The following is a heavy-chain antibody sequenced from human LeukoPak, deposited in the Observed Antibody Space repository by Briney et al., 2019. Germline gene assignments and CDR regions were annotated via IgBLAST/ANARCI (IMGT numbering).Heavy chain of an antibody. J-gene: IGHJ4*02. V-gene: IGHV3-23*01. CDR2: ISGSGGST. CDR1: GLTFSNYA. Sequence: PGGSLRLSCAASGLTFSNYAMSWVRQAPGKGLEWVSAISGSGGSTYYADSVKGRFTISRDNSKNTLYLQMNSLRAEDTAVYYCAKDQYFVVETILDYWGQGTLVTVSS. D-gene: IGHD2-2*01. CDR3: AKDQYFVVETILDY.